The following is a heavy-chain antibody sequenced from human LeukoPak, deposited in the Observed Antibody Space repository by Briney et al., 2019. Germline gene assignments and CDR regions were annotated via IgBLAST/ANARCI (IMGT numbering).Heavy chain of an antibody. CDR1: GGSISSYY. CDR3: ARSYYDFWSGYYNLFDY. J-gene: IGHJ4*02. D-gene: IGHD3-3*01. V-gene: IGHV4-59*01. CDR2: IYYSGST. Sequence: KPSETLSLTCTVSGGSISSYYGSWIRQPPGKGLEWIGYIYYSGSTNYNPSLKSRVTISVDTSKNQFSLKLSSVTAADTAVYYCARSYYDFWSGYYNLFDYWGQGTLVTVSS.